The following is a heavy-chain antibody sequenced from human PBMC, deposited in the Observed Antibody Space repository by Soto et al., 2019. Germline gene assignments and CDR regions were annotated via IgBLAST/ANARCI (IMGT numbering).Heavy chain of an antibody. Sequence: ASVKVSCKASGGTFSSYAISWVRQAPGQGLEWMGGIIPIFGTANYAQKFQGRVTITADESTSTAYMELSSLRSEDTAVYYCARDMDIVLVPAAMGYYYYGMDVWGQGTTVTVSS. J-gene: IGHJ6*02. V-gene: IGHV1-69*13. CDR1: GGTFSSYA. D-gene: IGHD2-2*03. CDR2: IIPIFGTA. CDR3: ARDMDIVLVPAAMGYYYYGMDV.